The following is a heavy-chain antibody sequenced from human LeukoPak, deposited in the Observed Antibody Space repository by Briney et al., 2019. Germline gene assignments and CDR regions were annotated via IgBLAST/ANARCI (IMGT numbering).Heavy chain of an antibody. J-gene: IGHJ4*02. Sequence: GGSLRLSCTVSGFAFSGYAMSWVRQAPGKGPEWVSSIGARGGVTYSADSVKGRFTISRDNSKRTLFLQMNSLRAEDTAVYYCAKVHYIASFPGSFPGRNYFDSWGQGSLVTV. D-gene: IGHD1-26*01. V-gene: IGHV3-23*01. CDR3: AKVHYIASFPGSFPGRNYFDS. CDR2: IGARGGVT. CDR1: GFAFSGYA.